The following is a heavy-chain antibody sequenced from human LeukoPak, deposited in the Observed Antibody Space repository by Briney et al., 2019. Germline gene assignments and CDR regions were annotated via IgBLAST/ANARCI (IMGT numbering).Heavy chain of an antibody. J-gene: IGHJ6*02. D-gene: IGHD3-22*01. CDR2: ISAYNGNT. CDR1: GYTFTSYG. Sequence: ASVKVSCKASGYTFTSYGISWVRQAPGQGLEWMGWISAYNGNTNYAQKLQGRVTMTTDTSTSTAYMELRSLRSDDTAVYYCARDLMAYDSSGDYYYYGMDVWGQGTTVTVSS. V-gene: IGHV1-18*01. CDR3: ARDLMAYDSSGDYYYYGMDV.